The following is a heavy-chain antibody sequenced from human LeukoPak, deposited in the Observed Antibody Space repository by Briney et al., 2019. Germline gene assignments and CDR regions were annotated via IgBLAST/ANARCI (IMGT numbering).Heavy chain of an antibody. Sequence: GTSVKVSCKAFGYTFTSNYMHWVRQAPGQGPEWMGVISPSGGSTTYAQKFQGRVTLTRDMSTSTDYLELSSLRSEDTAVYYCARVSRQLVHFTARPEVSIDYWGQGTLVTVSS. V-gene: IGHV1-46*01. CDR1: GYTFTSNY. D-gene: IGHD6-13*01. J-gene: IGHJ4*02. CDR3: ARVSRQLVHFTARPEVSIDY. CDR2: ISPSGGST.